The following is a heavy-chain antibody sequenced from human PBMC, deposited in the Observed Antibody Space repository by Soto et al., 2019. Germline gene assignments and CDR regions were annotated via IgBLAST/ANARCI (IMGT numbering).Heavy chain of an antibody. D-gene: IGHD3-22*01. CDR3: ARDSTKEDSSGYYHNWFDP. Sequence: PSETLSLTCTVSGGSVSSGSYYWSWIRQPPGKGLEWIGYIYYSGSTNYNPSLKSRVTISVDTSKNQFSLKLSSVTAADTAVYYCARDSTKEDSSGYYHNWFDPWGQGTLVTVSS. CDR1: GGSVSSGSYY. V-gene: IGHV4-61*01. J-gene: IGHJ5*02. CDR2: IYYSGST.